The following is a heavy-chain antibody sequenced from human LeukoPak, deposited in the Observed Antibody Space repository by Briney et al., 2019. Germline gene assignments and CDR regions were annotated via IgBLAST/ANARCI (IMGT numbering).Heavy chain of an antibody. CDR1: GFNFHEHA. J-gene: IGHJ3*02. CDR2: ISWDGSNT. V-gene: IGHV3-43D*03. CDR3: AKDAPSRIAAAGTLAFDI. D-gene: IGHD6-13*01. Sequence: PGGSLRLSCSASGFNFHEHAMHWVRQAPGKGLEWVSLISWDGSNTYFVDSVRGRFTISRDNSKNTLYLQMNSLRAEDTAVYYCAKDAPSRIAAAGTLAFDIWGQGTMVTVSS.